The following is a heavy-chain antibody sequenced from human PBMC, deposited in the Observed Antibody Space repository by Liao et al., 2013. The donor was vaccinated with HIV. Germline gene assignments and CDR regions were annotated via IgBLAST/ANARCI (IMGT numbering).Heavy chain of an antibody. Sequence: QVQLQQWGAGLLKPSETLSLTCAVYGGSFSGYYWSWIRQPPGKGLEWIGRIYTSGSTNYSPSLKSRVTMSVDTSKNQFSLKLSSVTAADTAVYYCARGRVIDYWGQGTLVTVYS. CDR1: GGSFSGYY. V-gene: IGHV4-59*10. CDR2: IYTSGST. J-gene: IGHJ4*02. CDR3: ARGRVIDY.